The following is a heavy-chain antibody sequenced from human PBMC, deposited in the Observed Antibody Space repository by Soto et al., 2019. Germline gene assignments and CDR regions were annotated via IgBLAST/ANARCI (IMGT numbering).Heavy chain of an antibody. V-gene: IGHV4-38-2*01. CDR1: GDSIIGIYH. D-gene: IGHD2-15*01. J-gene: IGHJ5*02. Sequence: PSETLSLTCAVSGDSIIGIYHWAWIRQPPGRSLEWIASIFHTGTTYYIPSLKSRVTISVDTSKNQFSLKLSSVTAADTAVYYCASRYCSGGSCHRLFDPWGQGTLVTVSS. CDR3: ASRYCSGGSCHRLFDP. CDR2: IFHTGTT.